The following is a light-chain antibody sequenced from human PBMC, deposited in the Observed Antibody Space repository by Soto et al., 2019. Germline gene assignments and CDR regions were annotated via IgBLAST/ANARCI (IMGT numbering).Light chain of an antibody. V-gene: IGLV1-40*01. J-gene: IGLJ2*01. Sequence: QAVLTQPPSVSGAPGQGVTISCTGSTSNIGGGYDVHWYQQVSGTVPKLLIYGNSNRPSGVPDRFSGSKYGTSASLAITGLQAEDEADYYCQSYDSSLSGVIFGGGTELTVL. CDR1: TSNIGGGYD. CDR3: QSYDSSLSGVI. CDR2: GNS.